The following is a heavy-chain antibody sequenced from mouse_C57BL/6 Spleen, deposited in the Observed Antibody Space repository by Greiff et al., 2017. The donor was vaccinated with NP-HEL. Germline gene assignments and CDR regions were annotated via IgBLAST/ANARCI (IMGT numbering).Heavy chain of an antibody. CDR3: ARGGYGSPWFAY. Sequence: LQESGAELVRPGASVKLSCKASGYTFTDYYINWVKQRPGQGLEWIARIYPGSGNTYYNEKFKGKATLTAEKSSSTAYMQLSSLTSEDSAVYFCARGGYGSPWFAYWGQGTLVTVSA. CDR2: IYPGSGNT. CDR1: GYTFTDYY. J-gene: IGHJ3*01. D-gene: IGHD1-1*01. V-gene: IGHV1-76*01.